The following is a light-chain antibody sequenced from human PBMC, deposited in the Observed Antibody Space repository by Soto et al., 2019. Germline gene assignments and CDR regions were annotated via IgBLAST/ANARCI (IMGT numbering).Light chain of an antibody. CDR2: GAS. V-gene: IGKV3-15*01. Sequence: EKVMTQSPATLSVSPGESATLSCRASQSVNRNLAWYQQKPGQTPRLLIYGASTRAAGVPVRFSGSGSGTDFNLTISSLQSEDFATYYCQQADSFPLTFGPGTKVDIK. J-gene: IGKJ3*01. CDR3: QQADSFPLT. CDR1: QSVNRN.